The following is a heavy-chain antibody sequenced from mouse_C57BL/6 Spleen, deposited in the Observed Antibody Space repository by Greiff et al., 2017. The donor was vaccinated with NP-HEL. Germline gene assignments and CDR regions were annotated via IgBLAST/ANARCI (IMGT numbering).Heavy chain of an antibody. J-gene: IGHJ1*03. Sequence: QVQLQQPGAELVKPGASVKLSCKASGYTFTSYWMQWVKQRPGQGLEWIGEIDPSDSYTNYNQKFKGKATLTVDTSSSTAYMQLSSLTSEDSAVYYCARPQDYYSNLWYFDVWGTGTTVTVSS. V-gene: IGHV1-50*01. CDR1: GYTFTSYW. CDR3: ARPQDYYSNLWYFDV. D-gene: IGHD2-5*01. CDR2: IDPSDSYT.